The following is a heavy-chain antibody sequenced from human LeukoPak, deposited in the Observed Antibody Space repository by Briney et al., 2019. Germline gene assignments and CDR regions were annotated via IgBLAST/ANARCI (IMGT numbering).Heavy chain of an antibody. D-gene: IGHD3-10*01. Sequence: SETLSLTCTVSGGSITCITYFWGWIRQPPGKGLEWMVTIYYIGNTYYSPSLKSRLAISVDTSKNQFSLKLSSVTAADTAVYYCARLGMVRGVIITHFDYWGQGTLVTVSS. V-gene: IGHV4-39*01. CDR2: IYYIGNT. J-gene: IGHJ4*02. CDR1: GGSITCITYF. CDR3: ARLGMVRGVIITHFDY.